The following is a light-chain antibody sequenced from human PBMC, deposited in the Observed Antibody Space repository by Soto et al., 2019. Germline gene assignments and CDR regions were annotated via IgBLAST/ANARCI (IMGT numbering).Light chain of an antibody. CDR2: KVS. V-gene: IGKV2-30*01. Sequence: DVVMTQSPLSLPVTLGQPASISCRSSQSPLYSNGTTDLSWFHQRPGQSPRRLIYKVSNRDSGVPDRFSGSGSGTDFTLQINRVEAEDVGVYYCMQGTHWPYTFGQGTKLEIK. CDR1: QSPLYSNGTTD. CDR3: MQGTHWPYT. J-gene: IGKJ2*01.